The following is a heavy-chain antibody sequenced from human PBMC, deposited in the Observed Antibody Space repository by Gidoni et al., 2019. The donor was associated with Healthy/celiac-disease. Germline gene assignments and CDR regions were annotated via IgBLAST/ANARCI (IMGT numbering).Heavy chain of an antibody. CDR1: GFTFSSYG. CDR2: ISYDGSNK. Sequence: QVQLVESGGGVVQPGRSLRLSCAASGFTFSSYGMHWVRQAPGKGLEWVAVISYDGSNKYYADSVKGRFTISRDNSKNTLYLQMNSLRAEDTAVYYCAKRNYYYMDVWGKGTTVTVSS. J-gene: IGHJ6*03. V-gene: IGHV3-30*18. CDR3: AKRNYYYMDV.